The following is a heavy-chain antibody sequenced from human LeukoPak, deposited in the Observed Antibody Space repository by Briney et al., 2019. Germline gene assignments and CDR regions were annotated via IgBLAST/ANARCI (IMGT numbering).Heavy chain of an antibody. CDR1: GYTFTGYY. J-gene: IGHJ4*02. D-gene: IGHD6-13*01. Sequence: ASVKVSCKASGYTFTGYYMHWVRQAPGQGLEWMGWINPNSGGTNYAQKFQGRVTMTRDTSISTAYMELGRLRSDDTAVYYCARVWGIAAADFDYWGRGTLVTVSS. V-gene: IGHV1-2*02. CDR2: INPNSGGT. CDR3: ARVWGIAAADFDY.